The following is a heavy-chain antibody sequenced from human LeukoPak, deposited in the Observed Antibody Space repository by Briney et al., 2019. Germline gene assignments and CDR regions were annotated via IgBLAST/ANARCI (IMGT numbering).Heavy chain of an antibody. D-gene: IGHD5-18*01. CDR1: GGSISSTTYY. CDR3: ARFIAMGYYFDY. Sequence: PSETLSLTCIVSGGSISSTTYYWGWIRQPPGKGLEWIGSIYYSGSTWYNPSLKSRVTVSADTSKNQFSLKLSSVTAADTAVFYCARFIAMGYYFDYWGQGTLVTVSS. J-gene: IGHJ4*02. V-gene: IGHV4-39*07. CDR2: IYYSGST.